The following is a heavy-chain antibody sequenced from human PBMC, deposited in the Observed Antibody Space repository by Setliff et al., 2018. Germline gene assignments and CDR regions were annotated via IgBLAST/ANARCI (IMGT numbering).Heavy chain of an antibody. Sequence: GESLKISCQGSGYSLTSYWIGLVRQVPGKGLEWMGIIYPGDSDTRYSPSFKGQVTISADKPIRTSYLQWSSLEASDTAMYYCARRGNGGTLDVWGKGTTVTVSS. D-gene: IGHD2-8*01. CDR1: GYSLTSYW. J-gene: IGHJ6*04. V-gene: IGHV5-51*01. CDR3: ARRGNGGTLDV. CDR2: IYPGDSDT.